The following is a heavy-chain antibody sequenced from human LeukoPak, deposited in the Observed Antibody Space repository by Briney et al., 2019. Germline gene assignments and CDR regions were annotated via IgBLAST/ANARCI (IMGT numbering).Heavy chain of an antibody. CDR1: GGSFTNYY. CDR3: ARSGLRYFDWLPDFDY. Sequence: SETLSLTCAVYGGSFTNYYWTWIRQSPGKGLEWIGEINHSGTTHYNPSLKSRVTISVDTSKNQFSLKLSSVTAADTAVYYCARSGLRYFDWLPDFDYWGQGTLVTVSS. V-gene: IGHV4-34*01. CDR2: INHSGTT. J-gene: IGHJ4*02. D-gene: IGHD3-9*01.